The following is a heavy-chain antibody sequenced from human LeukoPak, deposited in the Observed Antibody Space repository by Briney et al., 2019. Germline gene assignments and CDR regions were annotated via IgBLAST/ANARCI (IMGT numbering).Heavy chain of an antibody. CDR1: GGTFSSHT. J-gene: IGHJ3*02. CDR3: ARGDDYTAFDI. Sequence: ASVKVSCKASGGTFSSHTISWVRQAPGQGLEWMGRLIPILGIANYAQKFQGRVTITADKSTSTAYMELSSLRSEDTAVYYCARGDDYTAFDIWGQGTMVTVSS. V-gene: IGHV1-69*02. CDR2: LIPILGIA. D-gene: IGHD5-24*01.